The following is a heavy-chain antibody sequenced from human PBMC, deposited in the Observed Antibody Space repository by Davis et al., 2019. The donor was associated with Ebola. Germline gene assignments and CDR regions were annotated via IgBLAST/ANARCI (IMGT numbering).Heavy chain of an antibody. D-gene: IGHD6-6*01. CDR2: MYTSGST. Sequence: SETLSLTCTVSGGSISSGSYYWSWIRQPAGKGLEWIGHMYTSGSTNYNPSLKSRVTISLDTSKNQFSVNLSSVTAADTAVYFCARLSGLFSSSSGALYFDLWGRGTLVSVSS. CDR1: GGSISSGSYY. V-gene: IGHV4-61*09. CDR3: ARLSGLFSSSSGALYFDL. J-gene: IGHJ2*01.